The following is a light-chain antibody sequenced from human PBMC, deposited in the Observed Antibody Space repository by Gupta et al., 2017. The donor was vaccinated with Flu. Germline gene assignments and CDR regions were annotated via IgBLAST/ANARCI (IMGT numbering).Light chain of an antibody. CDR3: QQGYSTPHT. CDR2: AAT. CDR1: QSISSY. V-gene: IGKV1-39*01. J-gene: IGKJ4*01. Sequence: PASLSAFVGDRVTVTCRASQSISSYLNWYQQKPGKAPKVMFCAATSLHSGVPSRFSGSGSGTDFTLTISRLQPEDFATYYCQQGYSTPHTFGQGTKVEIK.